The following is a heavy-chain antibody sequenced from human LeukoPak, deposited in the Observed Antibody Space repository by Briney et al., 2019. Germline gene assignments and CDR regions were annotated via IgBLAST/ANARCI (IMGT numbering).Heavy chain of an antibody. CDR1: GFTFDDYA. CDR3: XXDIWATGYYMILDY. D-gene: IGHD3-9*01. Sequence: GRSLRLSCAASGFTFDDYAMHWVRQAPGKGLEWVSGISWNSGSIGYADSVKGRFTISRDNAKNSLYLQMNSLRAEDTALYYXXXDIWATGYYMILDYWGQGTLVTVSS. J-gene: IGHJ4*02. V-gene: IGHV3-9*01. CDR2: ISWNSGSI.